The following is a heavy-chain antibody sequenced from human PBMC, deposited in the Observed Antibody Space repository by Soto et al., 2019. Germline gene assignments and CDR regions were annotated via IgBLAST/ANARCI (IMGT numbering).Heavy chain of an antibody. CDR1: GYTFTGYY. CDR2: INPNSGGT. Sequence: GASVKVSCKASGYTFTGYYMHWVRQAPGQGLEWMGWINPNSGGTNYAQKFQGWVTMTRDTSISTAYMELSRLRSDDTAVYYCARAYCSSTSCYGRLYYYYGMDVWGQGTTVTVSS. CDR3: ARAYCSSTSCYGRLYYYYGMDV. J-gene: IGHJ6*02. D-gene: IGHD2-2*01. V-gene: IGHV1-2*04.